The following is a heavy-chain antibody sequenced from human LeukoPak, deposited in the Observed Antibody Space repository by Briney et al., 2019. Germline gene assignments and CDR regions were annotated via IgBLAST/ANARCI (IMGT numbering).Heavy chain of an antibody. Sequence: GGSLRLYCAASGFTFSSYSMNWVRQAPGKGLEWVSYISSSSSTIYYADSVKGRFTISSDNAKNSLYLQMNSLRAEDTAVYYCARDVGYYGSGAVDYWGQGTLVTVSS. CDR2: ISSSSSTI. J-gene: IGHJ4*02. D-gene: IGHD3-10*01. V-gene: IGHV3-48*04. CDR3: ARDVGYYGSGAVDY. CDR1: GFTFSSYS.